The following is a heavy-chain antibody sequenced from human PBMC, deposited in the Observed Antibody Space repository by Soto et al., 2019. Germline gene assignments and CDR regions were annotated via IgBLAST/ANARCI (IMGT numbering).Heavy chain of an antibody. CDR3: ARDGAYYDSSRSLYYYGMDV. CDR1: GGSISSYY. J-gene: IGHJ6*02. Sequence: QVQLQESGPGLVKPSETLSLTCSVSGGSISSYYWSWIRQPAGKGLEWIGRIYTSGSTNYNPSLKSRVTMSVDTSKNQFSLKLSSVTAADTAVYYCARDGAYYDSSRSLYYYGMDVWGQGTTVTVSS. V-gene: IGHV4-4*07. CDR2: IYTSGST. D-gene: IGHD3-22*01.